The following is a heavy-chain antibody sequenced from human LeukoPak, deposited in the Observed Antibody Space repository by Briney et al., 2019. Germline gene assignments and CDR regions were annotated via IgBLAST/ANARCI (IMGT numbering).Heavy chain of an antibody. Sequence: SETLSLTCAVYGGSFSGYYWSWIRQPPGKGLEWIGEINHSGSTNYNPSLKSRVTISVDTSKNQFSLKLSSVTAADTAVYYCARVGFQKLRYKGPFDYWGQGTLVTVSS. CDR2: INHSGST. J-gene: IGHJ4*02. CDR3: ARVGFQKLRYKGPFDY. CDR1: GGSFSGYY. V-gene: IGHV4-34*01. D-gene: IGHD4-17*01.